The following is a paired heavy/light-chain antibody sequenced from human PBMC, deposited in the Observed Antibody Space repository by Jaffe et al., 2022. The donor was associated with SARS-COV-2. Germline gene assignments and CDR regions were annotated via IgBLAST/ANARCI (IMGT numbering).Light chain of an antibody. CDR1: QGISSY. J-gene: IGKJ1*01. CDR3: QQLNSYPT. CDR2: AAS. V-gene: IGKV1-9*01. Sequence: DIQLTQSPSFLSASVGDRVTITCRASQGISSYLAWYQQKPGKAPKLLIYAASTLQSGVPSRFSGSGSGTEFTLTISSLQPEDFATYYCQQLNSYPTFGQGTKVEIK.
Heavy chain of an antibody. CDR2: ISSSGSTI. J-gene: IGHJ4*02. D-gene: IGHD1-26*01. Sequence: EVQLVESGGGLVQPGGSLRLSCAASGFTFSSYEMNWVRQAPGKGLEWVSYISSSGSTIYYADSVKGRFTISRDNAKNSLYLQMNSLRAEDTAVYYCAREGIVGATDGWGFDYWGQGTLVTVSS. CDR3: AREGIVGATDGWGFDY. V-gene: IGHV3-48*03. CDR1: GFTFSSYE.